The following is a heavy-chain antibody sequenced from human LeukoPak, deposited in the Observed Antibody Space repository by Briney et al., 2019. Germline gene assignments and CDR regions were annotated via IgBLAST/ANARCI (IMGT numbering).Heavy chain of an antibody. CDR3: ARPYSMDPGSLDY. Sequence: TGGSLRLSCAASGFTFSSYSMNWVRQAPGKGLEWVSYISSSSSTIYYADSVKGRFTISRDNSKNTLYLQMNSLRAEDTAVYYCARPYSMDPGSLDYWGQGTLVTVSS. J-gene: IGHJ4*02. CDR1: GFTFSSYS. D-gene: IGHD2/OR15-2a*01. V-gene: IGHV3-48*01. CDR2: ISSSSSTI.